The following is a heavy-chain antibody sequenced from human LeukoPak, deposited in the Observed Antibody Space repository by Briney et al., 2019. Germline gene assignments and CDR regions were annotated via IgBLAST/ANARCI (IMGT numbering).Heavy chain of an antibody. Sequence: ASVKVSCQASGYTFTRYGISWVGQAPGRGLEGMGWISAYNGKTNYAHKLQDRLTMNTDTSTDTAYMELSGLKSDDTVVYYCAREFGSGWYDDILTGYDPDYYYYGMDVWGQGTTVTVSS. CDR1: GYTFTRYG. CDR3: AREFGSGWYDDILTGYDPDYYYYGMDV. CDR2: ISAYNGKT. J-gene: IGHJ6*02. D-gene: IGHD3-9*01. V-gene: IGHV1-18*01.